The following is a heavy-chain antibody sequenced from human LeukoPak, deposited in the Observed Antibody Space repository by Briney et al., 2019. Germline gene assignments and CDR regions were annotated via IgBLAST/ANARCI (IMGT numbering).Heavy chain of an antibody. CDR1: GYTLTELS. Sequence: ASVKVSCKVSGYTLTELSMHWVRQAPGKGLEWMGRFDPEDGEPIYAQKFQGRVTMTEDTSTDTAYMELSSLRSEDTAVYYCATDRGYCSGGSCSNWFDPWGQGTLVTVSS. CDR3: ATDRGYCSGGSCSNWFDP. J-gene: IGHJ5*02. D-gene: IGHD2-15*01. CDR2: FDPEDGEP. V-gene: IGHV1-24*01.